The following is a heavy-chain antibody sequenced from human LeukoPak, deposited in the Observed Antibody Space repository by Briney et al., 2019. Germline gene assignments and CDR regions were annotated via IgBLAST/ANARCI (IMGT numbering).Heavy chain of an antibody. D-gene: IGHD4-17*01. V-gene: IGHV1-8*01. CDR1: GYPFRNYD. J-gene: IGHJ5*02. CDR2: INPHSGKT. CDR3: ARLSSHYGDYKGDP. Sequence: ASVRVSCKSSGYPFRNYDINWVRQATGQGLEWMGWINPHSGKTGYAQKFQGRVTMTTDTSANTAYMDLSSLRSEDTAVYYCARLSSHYGDYKGDPWGQGTLVTVSS.